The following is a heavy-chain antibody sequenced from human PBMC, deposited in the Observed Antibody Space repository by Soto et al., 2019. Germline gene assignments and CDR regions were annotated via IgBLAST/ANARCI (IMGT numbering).Heavy chain of an antibody. Sequence: SENASCNASVYTFTRYGLSSVRQAPGQGLEWMGWISTYNGKTTYAQKLQGRVTMTTDTSTSTAYMELRSLRSDDTAVYYCARDRDSSGSLSGHWGQGTLVTVSS. V-gene: IGHV1-18*01. CDR1: VYTFTRYG. D-gene: IGHD3-22*01. CDR2: ISTYNGKT. J-gene: IGHJ4*02. CDR3: ARDRDSSGSLSGH.